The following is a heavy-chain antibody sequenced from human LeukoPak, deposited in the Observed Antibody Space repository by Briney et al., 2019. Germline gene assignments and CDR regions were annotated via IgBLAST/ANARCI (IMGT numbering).Heavy chain of an antibody. J-gene: IGHJ4*02. V-gene: IGHV3-23*01. CDR3: AKDNYYGSGSPTGY. CDR2: ISGSGGST. CDR1: GFTFSSYS. D-gene: IGHD3-10*01. Sequence: PGGSLRLSCAASGFTFSSYSMNWVRQAPGKGLEWVSAISGSGGSTYYADSVKGRFTISRDNSKNTLYLQMNSLRAEDTAVYYCAKDNYYGSGSPTGYWGQGTLVTVSS.